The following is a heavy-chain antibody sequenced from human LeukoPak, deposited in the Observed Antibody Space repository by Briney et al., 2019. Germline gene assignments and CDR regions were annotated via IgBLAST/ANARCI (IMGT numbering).Heavy chain of an antibody. D-gene: IGHD3-22*01. V-gene: IGHV1-46*01. CDR2: INPSGGST. J-gene: IGHJ4*02. CDR3: ARSFTYYYDSSGYYSLDY. CDR1: GYTFTSYY. Sequence: ASVKVSCKASGYTFTSYYMHWVRQAPGQGLEWMGIINPSGGSTSYAQKFQGRVTITADESTSTAYMELSSLRSEDTAVYYCARSFTYYYDSSGYYSLDYWGQGTLVTVSS.